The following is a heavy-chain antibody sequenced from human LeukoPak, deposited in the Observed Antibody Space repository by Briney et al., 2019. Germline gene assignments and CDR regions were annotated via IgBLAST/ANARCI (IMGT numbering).Heavy chain of an antibody. J-gene: IGHJ4*02. D-gene: IGHD3-9*01. CDR2: INHSGST. CDR3: ARDMVAVSYYDILTGYYIPKTDY. CDR1: GGSFSGYY. V-gene: IGHV4-34*01. Sequence: SETLSLTCAVYGGSFSGYYWSWIRQPPGKGLEWIGEINHSGSTNYNPSLKSRVTISVDTSKNQFSLKLSSVTAADTAVYYCARDMVAVSYYDILTGYYIPKTDYWGQGTLVTVSS.